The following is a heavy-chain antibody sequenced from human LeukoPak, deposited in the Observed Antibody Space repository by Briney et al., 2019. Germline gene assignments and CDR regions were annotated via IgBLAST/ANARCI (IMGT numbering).Heavy chain of an antibody. V-gene: IGHV3-30*02. D-gene: IGHD3-9*01. CDR2: IRYDGSNK. CDR1: GFTFSSYA. J-gene: IGHJ4*02. Sequence: GRSLRLSCAASGFTFSSYAMHWVRQAPGKGLEWVAFIRYDGSNKYYADSVKGRFTISRDNSKNTLYLQMNSLRAEDTAVYYCAKARYFDWSSTIIDYWGQGTLVTVSP. CDR3: AKARYFDWSSTIIDY.